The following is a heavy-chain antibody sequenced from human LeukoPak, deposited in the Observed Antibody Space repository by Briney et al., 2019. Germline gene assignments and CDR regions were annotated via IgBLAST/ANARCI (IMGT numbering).Heavy chain of an antibody. J-gene: IGHJ5*02. CDR2: ISSSSSYI. V-gene: IGHV3-21*01. D-gene: IGHD6-13*01. Sequence: GGSLRLSCAASGFTFSSYSMNWVRQAPGKGLEWVSSISSSSSYIYYADSVKGRFTISRDNAKNSLYLQMNSLRAEDTAVYYCARVDSSSWYGKGYNWFDPWGQGTLVTVSS. CDR1: GFTFSSYS. CDR3: ARVDSSSWYGKGYNWFDP.